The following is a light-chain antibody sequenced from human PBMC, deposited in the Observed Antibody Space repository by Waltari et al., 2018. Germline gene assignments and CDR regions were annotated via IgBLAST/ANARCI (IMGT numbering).Light chain of an antibody. CDR2: EVK. CDR1: ISDVDVYSH. J-gene: IGLJ3*02. CDR3: SSYISSITSWV. V-gene: IGLV2-14*01. Sequence: HSALTQPASVSGSPGQSITISCTGTISDVDVYSHAPWYQQRPGKAPKLMIFEVKKRPSGVSNRFSGSKSGNTASLTISGLQAEDEADYYCSSYISSITSWVFGGGTKVTVL.